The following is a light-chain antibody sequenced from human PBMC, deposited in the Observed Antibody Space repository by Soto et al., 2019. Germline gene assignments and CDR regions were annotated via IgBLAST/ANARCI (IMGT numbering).Light chain of an antibody. CDR3: HQFLSYPIT. CDR2: DVS. J-gene: IGKJ5*01. Sequence: AIQVTQSPSSLSASVGDRVTITCRASQAIIGALAWYKQKPGKRPKLLIYDVSSLESGVPSRFSGSGSGTEFTLTISSLQPADFGTSYCHQFLSYPITFGHGTRLEIK. V-gene: IGKV1-13*02. CDR1: QAIIGA.